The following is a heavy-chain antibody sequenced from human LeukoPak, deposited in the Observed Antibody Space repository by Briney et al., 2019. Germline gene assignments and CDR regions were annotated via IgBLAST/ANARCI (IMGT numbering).Heavy chain of an antibody. V-gene: IGHV1-69*05. CDR1: GGTFSSYA. CDR2: IIPIFGTA. J-gene: IGHJ3*02. D-gene: IGHD3-22*01. Sequence: SVKVSCKASGGTFSSYAISWVRQAPGQGLEWMGRIIPIFGTANYAQKFQGRVTITTDESTSTAYMELSSLRSEDAAVYYCATYYDSSGYYYHRAFDIWGQGTMVTVSS. CDR3: ATYYDSSGYYYHRAFDI.